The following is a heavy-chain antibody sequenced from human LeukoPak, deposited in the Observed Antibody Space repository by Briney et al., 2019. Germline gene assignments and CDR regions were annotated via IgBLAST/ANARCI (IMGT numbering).Heavy chain of an antibody. CDR3: ARNVNWNDVHWFDP. CDR1: GFTFSSYA. V-gene: IGHV3-30-3*01. Sequence: GGSLRLSCAASGFTFSSYAMHWVRQAPGKGLEWVAVISYDGSNKYYADSVKGRFTISRDNSKNTLYLQMNSLRAEDTAVYYCARNVNWNDVHWFDPWGQGTLVTVSS. CDR2: ISYDGSNK. D-gene: IGHD1-1*01. J-gene: IGHJ5*02.